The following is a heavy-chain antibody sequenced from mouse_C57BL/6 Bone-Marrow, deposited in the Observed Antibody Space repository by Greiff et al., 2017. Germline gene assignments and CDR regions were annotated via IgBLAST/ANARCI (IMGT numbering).Heavy chain of an antibody. CDR1: GYAFSSSW. CDR3: ARKGDYYGIYAMDY. Sequence: VQLQQSGPELVKPGASVKISCKASGYAFSSSWLNWVKQRPGKGLEWIGRIYPGDGDTNYNGKFKGKATLTADKSSSTAYLQISSLKSEDSAVYFCARKGDYYGIYAMDYWGQGTSVTVSS. D-gene: IGHD1-1*01. J-gene: IGHJ4*01. V-gene: IGHV1-82*01. CDR2: IYPGDGDT.